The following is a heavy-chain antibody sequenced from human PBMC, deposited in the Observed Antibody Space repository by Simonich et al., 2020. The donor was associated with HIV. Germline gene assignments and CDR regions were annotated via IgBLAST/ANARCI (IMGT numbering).Heavy chain of an antibody. D-gene: IGHD3-22*01. CDR2: FDPENLET. CDR3: ATDSPLVLTSAFDS. V-gene: IGHV1-24*01. Sequence: QVQLVQSGAEVKKPGASVKVSCKVSGYTLTGLSMNWVRQAPGKGLEWMGGFDPENLETIYAQNFQGRVSMTEDTSTDTAYMELSSLRSEDTAVYYCATDSPLVLTSAFDSWGQGTLVTVSS. J-gene: IGHJ4*02. CDR1: GYTLTGLS.